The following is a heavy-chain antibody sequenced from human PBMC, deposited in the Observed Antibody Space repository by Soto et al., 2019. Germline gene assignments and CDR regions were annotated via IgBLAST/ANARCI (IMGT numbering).Heavy chain of an antibody. CDR3: ARELIVVVPSANDY. D-gene: IGHD2-2*01. CDR2: ISGSGGST. CDR1: GFTFSSYA. V-gene: IGHV3-23*01. J-gene: IGHJ4*02. Sequence: VQLLESGGGMVQPGGSLRLTCAASGFTFSSYAMSWVRQAPGKGLEWVSAISGSGGSTYYADSVKGRFTISRDNSKTTLYLQMNSLRAEDTAVYYCARELIVVVPSANDYWGQGTLVTVSS.